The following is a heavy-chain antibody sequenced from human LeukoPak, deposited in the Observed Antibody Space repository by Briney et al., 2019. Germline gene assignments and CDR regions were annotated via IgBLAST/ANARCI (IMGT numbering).Heavy chain of an antibody. CDR3: AGDQPYMDV. Sequence: SETLSLTCTVSGCSISSGYYWVWIRQPPGKGLEWIGCIYHSGTTYYNPSLKSRITISVDTSKNQFSLNLNSVTAADAALYYCAGDQPYMDVWGKGTTVTVSS. CDR2: IYHSGTT. CDR1: GCSISSGYY. J-gene: IGHJ6*03. V-gene: IGHV4-38-2*02.